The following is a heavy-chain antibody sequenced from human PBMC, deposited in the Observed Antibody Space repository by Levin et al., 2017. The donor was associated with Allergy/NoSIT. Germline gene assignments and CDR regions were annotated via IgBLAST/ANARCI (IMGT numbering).Heavy chain of an antibody. CDR1: GFTFNIYR. CDR3: ARDYRSYCGADCYHPFDS. CDR2: ISYDGFDE. D-gene: IGHD2-21*02. Sequence: GGSLRLSCAASGFTFNIYRMYWVRQAPGKGLEWVALISYDGFDEYYADSVKGRFTISRDTSMNTLYLQMNSLRPDDTGVYFCARDYRSYCGADCYHPFDSWGRGALVTVSS. V-gene: IGHV3-30*03. J-gene: IGHJ4*02.